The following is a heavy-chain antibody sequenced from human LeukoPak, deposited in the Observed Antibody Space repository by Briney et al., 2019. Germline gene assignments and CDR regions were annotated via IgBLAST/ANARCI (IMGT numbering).Heavy chain of an antibody. CDR2: INHSGST. J-gene: IGHJ4*02. Sequence: PSETLSLTCAVYGGSFSGYYWSWIRQPPGKGLEWIGEINHSGSTNYNPSLKSRVTISVDTSKNRFSLKLSSVTAADTAVYYCARYDYSNYFGYWGQGTLVTVSS. V-gene: IGHV4-34*01. D-gene: IGHD4-11*01. CDR1: GGSFSGYY. CDR3: ARYDYSNYFGY.